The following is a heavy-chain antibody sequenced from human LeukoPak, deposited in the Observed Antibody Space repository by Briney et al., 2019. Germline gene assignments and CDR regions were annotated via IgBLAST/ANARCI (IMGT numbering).Heavy chain of an antibody. CDR2: IRYDGSNK. Sequence: GGSLRLSCAASGFTFSSYGMHWVRQAPGKGLEWVAFIRYDGSNKYYADSVKGRFTISRDNSKNTLYLQMNSLRAEDTAVYYCATAGYIAVKLLGYYMDVWGKGTTVTVSS. V-gene: IGHV3-30*02. J-gene: IGHJ6*03. CDR3: ATAGYIAVKLLGYYMDV. CDR1: GFTFSSYG. D-gene: IGHD6-19*01.